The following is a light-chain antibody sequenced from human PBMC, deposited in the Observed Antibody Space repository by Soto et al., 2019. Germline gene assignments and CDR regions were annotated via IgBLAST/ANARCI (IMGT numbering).Light chain of an antibody. V-gene: IGKV1-6*01. CDR3: LQASNYPLT. CDR2: GAS. Sequence: AIQMTQAPSSLSASVGDRVTITCRASQGFRNDLGWFQQKPGHAPKLLIYGASNLQSGVPSRFSGSGSGTDFTLTISSLQPEDSATYYCLQASNYPLTFGQGTKVEIK. CDR1: QGFRND. J-gene: IGKJ1*01.